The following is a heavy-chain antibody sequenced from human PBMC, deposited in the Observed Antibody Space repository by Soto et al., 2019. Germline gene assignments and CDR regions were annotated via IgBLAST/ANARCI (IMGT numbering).Heavy chain of an antibody. CDR2: ISGSGGST. D-gene: IGHD2-8*01. V-gene: IGHV3-23*01. Sequence: GGSLRLSCAASGFTFSSYAMSWVRQAPGKGLEWVSAISGSGGSTYYADSVKGRFTISRDNSKYTLYLQMNSLRAEDTAVYYCAKDKFWQPPLMVYASNTSDYWGQGTLVTVSS. CDR3: AKDKFWQPPLMVYASNTSDY. J-gene: IGHJ4*02. CDR1: GFTFSSYA.